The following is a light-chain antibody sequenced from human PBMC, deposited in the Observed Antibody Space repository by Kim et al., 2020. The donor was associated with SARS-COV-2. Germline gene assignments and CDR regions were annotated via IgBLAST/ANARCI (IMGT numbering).Light chain of an antibody. Sequence: SYELTQPPSVSVSPGQTASITCSGDKLGDKYACWYQQKPGQSPVLVIYQDSKRPSGIPERFSGSNSGNTATLTISGTQAMGEADYYCQAWDSSSWVFGGGT. CDR2: QDS. J-gene: IGLJ3*02. CDR3: QAWDSSSWV. CDR1: KLGDKY. V-gene: IGLV3-1*01.